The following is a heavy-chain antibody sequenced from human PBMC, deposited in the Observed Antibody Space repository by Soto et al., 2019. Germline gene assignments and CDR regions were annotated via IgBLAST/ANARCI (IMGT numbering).Heavy chain of an antibody. CDR3: AKAVGFRSGWPYHDAFDI. CDR1: GFTFSSYG. CDR2: ISYDGSNK. J-gene: IGHJ3*02. Sequence: PGGSLRLSCAASGFTFSSYGMHWVRQAPGKGLEWVAVISYDGSNKYYADSVKGRFTISRDNSKNTLYLQMNSLRAEDTAVYYCAKAVGFRSGWPYHDAFDIWGQGTMVTVSS. V-gene: IGHV3-30*18. D-gene: IGHD6-19*01.